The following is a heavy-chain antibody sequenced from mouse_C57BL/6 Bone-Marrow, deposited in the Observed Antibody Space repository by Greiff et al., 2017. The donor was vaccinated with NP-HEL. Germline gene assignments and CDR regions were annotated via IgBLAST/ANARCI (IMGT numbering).Heavy chain of an antibody. Sequence: VQLQQPGAELVRPGSSVKLSCKASGYTFTSYWMDWVKQRPGQGLEWIGNIYPSDSETHYNQKFKDKATLTVDKSSSTAYMQLSSLTSEDSAVYYCSRSYSNYLFAYWGQGTLVTVSA. CDR2: IYPSDSET. V-gene: IGHV1-61*01. CDR3: SRSYSNYLFAY. J-gene: IGHJ3*01. D-gene: IGHD2-5*01. CDR1: GYTFTSYW.